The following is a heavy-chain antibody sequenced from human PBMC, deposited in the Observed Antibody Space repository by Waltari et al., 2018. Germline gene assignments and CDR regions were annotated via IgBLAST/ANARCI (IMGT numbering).Heavy chain of an antibody. CDR2: VNPKGGGT. CDR1: GYTFTGYY. CDR3: ARGGRIFGVVPYNWFDP. J-gene: IGHJ5*02. V-gene: IGHV1-2*04. D-gene: IGHD3-3*01. Sequence: QVQLVQSGAEVKKPGASVKVSCKASGYTFTGYYMHWVRQAPGQGLGWMGWVNPKGGGTKYARKFQGWVTMTRDTSISTAYMELSRLRADDTAVYYCARGGRIFGVVPYNWFDPWGQGTLVTVSS.